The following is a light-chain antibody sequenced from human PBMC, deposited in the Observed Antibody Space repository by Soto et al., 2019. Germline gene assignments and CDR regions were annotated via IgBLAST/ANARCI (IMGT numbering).Light chain of an antibody. V-gene: IGLV2-14*03. CDR2: DVS. CDR3: SSYATSTTVL. Sequence: QSALTQPASVSGSPGQSITISCTGTSSDVGGYNYVSWYQQHPGRAPQLMIYDVSNRPSGVSNRFSGSRSGNTASLTISGLQAEDAADYYRSSYATSTTVLFGGGTKLTVL. J-gene: IGLJ2*01. CDR1: SSDVGGYNY.